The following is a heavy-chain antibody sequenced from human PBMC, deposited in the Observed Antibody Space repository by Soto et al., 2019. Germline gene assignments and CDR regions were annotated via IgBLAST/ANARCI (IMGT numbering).Heavy chain of an antibody. D-gene: IGHD3-10*01. CDR2: INHSGST. Sequence: SETLSLTCAVYGGSFSGYYWSWIRQPPGKGLEWIGEINHSGSTNYNPSLKSRVTISVDTSKNQFSLKLSSVTAADTAVYYCARGVLLWFGELSGAFDIWGQGTMVTV. CDR3: ARGVLLWFGELSGAFDI. CDR1: GGSFSGYY. V-gene: IGHV4-34*01. J-gene: IGHJ3*02.